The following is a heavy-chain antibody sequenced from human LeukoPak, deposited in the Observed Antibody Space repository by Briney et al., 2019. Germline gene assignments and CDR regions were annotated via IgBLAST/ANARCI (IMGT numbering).Heavy chain of an antibody. D-gene: IGHD3-3*01. CDR1: GFTFGDYV. V-gene: IGHV3-49*04. CDR2: IRSKAYGGTT. J-gene: IGHJ4*02. Sequence: PGGSLRLSCTASGFTFGDYVMSWVRQAPGKGLEWVGFIRSKAYGGTTEYAASVKGRFTISRDDSKSIAHLQMNSLKTEDTAVYYCTRGKYYDFWSGYYPDYWGQGTLVTVSS. CDR3: TRGKYYDFWSGYYPDY.